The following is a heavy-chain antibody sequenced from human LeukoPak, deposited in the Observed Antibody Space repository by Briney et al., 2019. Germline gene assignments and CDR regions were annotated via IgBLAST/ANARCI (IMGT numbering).Heavy chain of an antibody. CDR1: GFTFGDYA. CDR2: IRSKAYGGTT. D-gene: IGHD3-16*01. CDR3: TREEIGFDY. V-gene: IGHV3-49*04. Sequence: GGSLRLSCTASGFTFGDYAMSWVRQAPGKGLEWVGFIRSKAYGGTTEYAASVKGRFTISRDDSKSIAYLQMNSLNTEDTAVYYCTREEIGFDYWGQGTLVTVSS. J-gene: IGHJ4*02.